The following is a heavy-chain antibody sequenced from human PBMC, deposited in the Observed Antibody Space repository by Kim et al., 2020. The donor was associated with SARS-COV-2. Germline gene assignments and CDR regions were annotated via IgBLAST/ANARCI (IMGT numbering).Heavy chain of an antibody. V-gene: IGHV3-15*01. D-gene: IGHD6-13*01. J-gene: IGHJ4*01. CDR3: TTDMEGAAGTGADY. Sequence: YAAPVKGRFTISRDDSRNTLYLQMNSLKTEDTAVYYCTTDMEGAAGTGADYWGQGTLVTVSS.